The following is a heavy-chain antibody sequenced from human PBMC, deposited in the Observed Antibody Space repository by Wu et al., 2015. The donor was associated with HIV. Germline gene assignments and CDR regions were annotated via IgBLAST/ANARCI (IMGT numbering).Heavy chain of an antibody. CDR1: GFTFTSSA. CDR2: IVVGSGNT. J-gene: IGHJ4*02. V-gene: IGHV1-58*02. Sequence: QLVQSGPEVKKPGTSVKVSCKASGFTFTSSAMQWVRQARGQRLEWIGWIVVGSGNTNYAQKFQERVTITRDMSTSTAYMELSSLRSEDTAVYYCAAVGRWDSSSWYSFGLDYWGQGTLVTVSS. CDR3: AAVGRWDSSSWYSFGLDY. D-gene: IGHD6-13*01.